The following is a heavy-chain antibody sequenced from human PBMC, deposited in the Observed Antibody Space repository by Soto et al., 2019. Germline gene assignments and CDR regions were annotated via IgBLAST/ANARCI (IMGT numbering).Heavy chain of an antibody. CDR3: TTLRWLQFDDY. CDR2: IKSKTDGGPT. J-gene: IGHJ4*02. Sequence: EVQLVESGGGLVKPGGSLRLSCAASGFTFSNAWMSWVRQAPGKGLEWVGRIKSKTDGGPTDYAAPVKDRFTITSDDSKNTLYLQMNSLKTEDTAVYYCTTLRWLQFDDYWGQGTLVTVSS. V-gene: IGHV3-15*01. CDR1: GFTFSNAW. D-gene: IGHD5-12*01.